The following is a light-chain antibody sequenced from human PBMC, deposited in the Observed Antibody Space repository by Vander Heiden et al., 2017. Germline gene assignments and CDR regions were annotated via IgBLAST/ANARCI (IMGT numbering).Light chain of an antibody. CDR3: QQYSIDSPT. CDR2: DAS. Sequence: DFQITQAPSTLPASAGDRVTITSRASQSSTTWLDWYQQKPGKAPKLLIYDASNLQSGVPSRFSGSGSGTDFSLTISSLQPDDFATYYCQQYSIDSPTFGQGTKVEI. J-gene: IGKJ1*01. V-gene: IGKV1-5*01. CDR1: QSSTTW.